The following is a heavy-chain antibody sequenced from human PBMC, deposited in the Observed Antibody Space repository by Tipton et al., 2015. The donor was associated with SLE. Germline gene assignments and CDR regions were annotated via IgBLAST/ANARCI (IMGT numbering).Heavy chain of an antibody. V-gene: IGHV3-23*01. CDR2: ISGGGGST. D-gene: IGHD1/OR15-1a*01. Sequence: GSLRLSCATSGFTFSSYALSWVCRAPGKGLEWVSAISGGGGSTYYADFVKGRFSISIDKSKKTLFLQMNSLRVDDTATYYCAKFEKTTDFYLDSWGQGTLVSVSS. J-gene: IGHJ4*02. CDR3: AKFEKTTDFYLDS. CDR1: GFTFSSYA.